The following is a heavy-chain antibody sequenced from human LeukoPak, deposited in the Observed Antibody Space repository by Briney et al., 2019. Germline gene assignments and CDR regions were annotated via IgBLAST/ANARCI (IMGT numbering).Heavy chain of an antibody. V-gene: IGHV3-7*05. CDR1: GFTFSSYS. CDR2: IKQDGSEK. J-gene: IGHJ3*02. CDR3: AKYRADCFDI. Sequence: GGSLRLPCAASGFTFSSYSMNWVRQAPGKGLEWVANIKQDGSEKYYVDSVKGRFTISRDNAKNSLYLQMNSLRAEDTAVYYCAKYRADCFDIWGQGTMVTVSS. D-gene: IGHD2-21*01.